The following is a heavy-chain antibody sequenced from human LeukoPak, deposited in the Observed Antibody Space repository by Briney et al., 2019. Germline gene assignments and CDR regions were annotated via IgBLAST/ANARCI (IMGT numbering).Heavy chain of an antibody. CDR1: GFTVSNNY. D-gene: IGHD2-15*01. CDR2: IYSGGST. J-gene: IGHJ3*01. V-gene: IGHV3-53*01. Sequence: PGGSLRLSCAASGFTVSNNYMSWVRQAPGKGLEWVSVIYSGGSTYYADSVKGRFTISRDNSKNTVFLQMNSLRAEDTAVYYCGRFPWAYCSECWGQGTMVTVSS. CDR3: GRFPWAYCSEC.